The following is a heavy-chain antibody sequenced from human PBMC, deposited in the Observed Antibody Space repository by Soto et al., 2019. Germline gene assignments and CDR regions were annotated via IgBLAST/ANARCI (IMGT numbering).Heavy chain of an antibody. D-gene: IGHD4-17*01. Sequence: SETLSLTCTVSGGSISSSSYYWGWIRQPPGKGLEWIGSIYYSGSTYYNPSLKSRVTISVDTSKNQFSLKLSSVTAADTAVYYCATTNDYGDYVWYFDLWGRGTLVTVSS. CDR3: ATTNDYGDYVWYFDL. V-gene: IGHV4-39*01. CDR2: IYYSGST. J-gene: IGHJ2*01. CDR1: GGSISSSSYY.